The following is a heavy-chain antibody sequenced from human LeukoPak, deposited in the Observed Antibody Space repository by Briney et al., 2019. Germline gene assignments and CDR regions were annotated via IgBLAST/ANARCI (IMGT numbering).Heavy chain of an antibody. CDR1: GGSISNYY. J-gene: IGHJ4*02. D-gene: IGHD3-9*01. CDR3: ARERVPHFDWLLYRPKPFDY. V-gene: IGHV4-4*07. Sequence: TTSETLSLTCTVSGGSISNYYWSWIRQPAGKGLEWLGRIYTSGSTNYNPSLKSRVTMSVDTSKNQFSLKLSSVTAADTAVYYCARERVPHFDWLLYRPKPFDYWGQGTLVTVSS. CDR2: IYTSGST.